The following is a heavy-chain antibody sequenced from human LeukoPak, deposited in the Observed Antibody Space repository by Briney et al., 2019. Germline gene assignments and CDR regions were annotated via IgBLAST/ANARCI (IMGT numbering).Heavy chain of an antibody. CDR1: GYTFTSYA. J-gene: IGHJ4*02. D-gene: IGHD3-22*01. CDR3: ARAPDDYYDSSGYCDY. CDR2: INTNTGNP. V-gene: IGHV7-4-1*02. Sequence: ASVKVSCKASGYTFTSYAMNWVRQAPGQGLEWMGWINTNTGNPTYAQGFTGRFVFSLDTSVSTAYLQISSLKAEDTAVYYCARAPDDYYDSSGYCDYWGQGTLVTVSS.